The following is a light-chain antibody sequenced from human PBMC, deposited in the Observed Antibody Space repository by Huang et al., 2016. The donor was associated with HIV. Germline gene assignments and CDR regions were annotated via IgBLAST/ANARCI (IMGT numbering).Light chain of an antibody. V-gene: IGKV4-1*01. CDR1: RIISYNSNNKHY. Sequence: IVMTQSPDSLVVSLVERATINCQSSRIISYNSNNKHYLAWYQQTPVQPPKLLIFWASTRESGVPDRFTGSVSGTDFTLTSSSLQAEDVAVYFCQQYYITPLTFGGGTKVEI. CDR3: QQYYITPLT. J-gene: IGKJ4*01. CDR2: WAS.